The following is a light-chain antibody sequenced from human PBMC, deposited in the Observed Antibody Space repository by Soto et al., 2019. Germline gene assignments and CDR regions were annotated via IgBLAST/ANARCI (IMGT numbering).Light chain of an antibody. CDR1: QSINTY. CDR2: DAS. CDR3: QQRGDWPLT. J-gene: IGKJ3*01. Sequence: EIVLTQYPATLSLSPGERATLSCRASQSINTYLAWYQQKPGQAPKLLIYDASKRATGIPARFSGSGSGADFTLTISSLESEDFAIYYCQQRGDWPLTFGPGTKVDIK. V-gene: IGKV3-11*01.